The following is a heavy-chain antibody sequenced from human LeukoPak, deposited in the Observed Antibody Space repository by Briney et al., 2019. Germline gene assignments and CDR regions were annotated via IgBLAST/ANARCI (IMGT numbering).Heavy chain of an antibody. CDR2: IYYSGST. CDR1: GGSISSYY. CDR3: ARYGGSSIAARPPTDDAFDI. D-gene: IGHD6-6*01. J-gene: IGHJ3*02. Sequence: SETLSLTCTVSGGSISSYYWSWIRQPPGKGLEWIGYIYYSGSTNYNPSLKSRVTISVDTSKNQFSLKLSSVTAADTAVYYCARYGGSSIAARPPTDDAFDIWGQGTMVTVSS. V-gene: IGHV4-59*01.